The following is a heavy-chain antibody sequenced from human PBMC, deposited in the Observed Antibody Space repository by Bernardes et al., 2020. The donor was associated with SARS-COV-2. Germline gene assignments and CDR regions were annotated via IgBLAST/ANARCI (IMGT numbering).Heavy chain of an antibody. V-gene: IGHV1-18*01. CDR2: ISPYNGNT. CDR1: GYTFINYG. D-gene: IGHD4-4*01. J-gene: IGHJ5*02. Sequence: ASVKVSCKASGYTFINYGITWARQAPGQGLEWVGWISPYNGNTNYAQKLQGRVTMTTDTSTSTTCMELRSLRSDDTAIYYCARDVTTGWLDPWGRGTLVTVSS. CDR3: ARDVTTGWLDP.